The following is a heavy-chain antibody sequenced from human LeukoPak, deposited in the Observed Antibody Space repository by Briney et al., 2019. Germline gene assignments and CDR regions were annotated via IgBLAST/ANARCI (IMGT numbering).Heavy chain of an antibody. CDR3: ARAGYDSSGYLVTFFDY. CDR1: GGSISSYY. V-gene: IGHV4-59*01. D-gene: IGHD3-22*01. Sequence: PSETLSLTCTVSGGSISSYYWSWIRQPPGKALEWIGYIYYSGSTNYNPSLKSRVTISVDTSKNQFSLKLSSVTAADTAVYYCARAGYDSSGYLVTFFDYWGQGTLVTVSS. J-gene: IGHJ4*02. CDR2: IYYSGST.